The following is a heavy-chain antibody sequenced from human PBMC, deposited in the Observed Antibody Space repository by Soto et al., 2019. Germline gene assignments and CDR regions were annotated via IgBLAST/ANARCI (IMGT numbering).Heavy chain of an antibody. J-gene: IGHJ6*03. CDR1: GFTFSSYG. Sequence: QVQLVESGGGVVQPGRSLRLSCAASGFTFSSYGMHWVRQAPGKGLEWVAVIWYDGSNKYYADSVKGRFTISRDNSKNTLYLQMNSLRAEDTAVYYCARDGITTGAYYYYYMDVWGNGTTVTVSS. V-gene: IGHV3-33*01. CDR2: IWYDGSNK. CDR3: ARDGITTGAYYYYYMDV. D-gene: IGHD3-3*01.